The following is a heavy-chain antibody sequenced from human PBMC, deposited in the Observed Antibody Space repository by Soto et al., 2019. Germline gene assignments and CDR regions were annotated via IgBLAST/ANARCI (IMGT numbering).Heavy chain of an antibody. D-gene: IGHD1-26*01. Sequence: QVQLVQSGAEVKKPGSSVKVSCKASGGTFSSYSINWVRQAPGQGLEWMGEIIPIFGTANYEQKFQGRVTMTADESTSTAYMELSSLRSEDTDVYYCARDGGRHAGGIDYWVQGTLVTVSS. J-gene: IGHJ4*02. CDR3: ARDGGRHAGGIDY. V-gene: IGHV1-69*01. CDR1: GGTFSSYS. CDR2: IIPIFGTA.